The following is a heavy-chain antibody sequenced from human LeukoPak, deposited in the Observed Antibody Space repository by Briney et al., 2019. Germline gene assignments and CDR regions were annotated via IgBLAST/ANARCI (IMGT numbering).Heavy chain of an antibody. CDR3: ARDPTYGLSYYSYMDV. CDR1: GVTLSSYR. V-gene: IGHV3-21*01. J-gene: IGHJ6*03. CDR2: ISSSSTYI. Sequence: PGGSLRLSCAASGVTLSSYRMKWVGQAPGKGGEWVSSISSSSTYIYYADSVSGRFTISRDNAKNSLYLEMNSLRAEDTAMYYCARDPTYGLSYYSYMDVWGKGTTVTVSS. D-gene: IGHD4-17*01.